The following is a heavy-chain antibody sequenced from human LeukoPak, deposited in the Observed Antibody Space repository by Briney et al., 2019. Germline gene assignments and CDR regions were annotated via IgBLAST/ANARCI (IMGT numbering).Heavy chain of an antibody. J-gene: IGHJ4*02. D-gene: IGHD6-13*01. V-gene: IGHV3-23*01. CDR2: ISGSGGSS. CDR1: GFNFSSYG. Sequence: GGTLRLSCAVSGFNFSSYGMSWVHQAPGNGLEWISGISGSGGSSYLADSVKGRFIISRDNSKNTLYLQMNSLRADDTAVYFCAKDRPTVYSSSWLHFLDSWGQGTLVTVSS. CDR3: AKDRPTVYSSSWLHFLDS.